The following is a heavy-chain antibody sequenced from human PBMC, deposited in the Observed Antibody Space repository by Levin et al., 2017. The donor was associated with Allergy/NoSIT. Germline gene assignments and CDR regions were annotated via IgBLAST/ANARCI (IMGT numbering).Heavy chain of an antibody. J-gene: IGHJ4*02. CDR3: ARDPSNTSGRYIFFDY. CDR2: ISCYNGDT. Sequence: GESLKISCKASGYAFNKYGITWVRQAPGQGLEWMGWISCYNGDTKYAQNLQGRVTMTTDTSTSTTYMELRSLTSDDTAVYYCARDPSNTSGRYIFFDYWGQGTLVTVSS. CDR1: GYAFNKYG. D-gene: IGHD6-19*01. V-gene: IGHV1-18*01.